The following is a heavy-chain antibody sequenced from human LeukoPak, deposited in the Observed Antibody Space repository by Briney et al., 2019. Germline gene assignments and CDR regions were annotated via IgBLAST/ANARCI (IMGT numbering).Heavy chain of an antibody. CDR3: ARDAGILIDAFDI. V-gene: IGHV4-39*07. Sequence: SETLSLTCTVSGGSISSSSYYWGWIRQPPGKGLEWIGSIYYSGSTYYNPSLKSRVTISVDTSKNQFSLKLSSVTTADTAVYYCARDAGILIDAFDIWGQGTMVTVSS. CDR2: IYYSGST. CDR1: GGSISSSSYY. D-gene: IGHD3-9*01. J-gene: IGHJ3*02.